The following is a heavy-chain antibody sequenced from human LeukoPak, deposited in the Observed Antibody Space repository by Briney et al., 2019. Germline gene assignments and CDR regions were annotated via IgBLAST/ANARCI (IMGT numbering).Heavy chain of an antibody. V-gene: IGHV3-48*04. J-gene: IGHJ4*02. CDR1: GFNFISYS. CDR3: ARTVWFGELEFDY. CDR2: ISSSSSTM. Sequence: GSLRLSCAVSGFNFISYSMNWVRQAPGKGLEWVSYISSSSSTMYYADSVKGRFTISRDNAKNSLYLQMNSLRAEDTAVYYCARTVWFGELEFDYWGQGTLVTVSS. D-gene: IGHD3-10*01.